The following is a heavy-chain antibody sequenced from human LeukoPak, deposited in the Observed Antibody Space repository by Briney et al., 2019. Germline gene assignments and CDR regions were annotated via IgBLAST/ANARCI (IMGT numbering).Heavy chain of an antibody. CDR1: GFTFSSYS. CDR3: ARERRPKLRIDY. J-gene: IGHJ4*02. Sequence: GGSLRLSCAASGFTFSSYSMNWVRQAPGKGLEWVSSISSSSNYIYYADSVKGRFTISRDNAKNSLYLQMNSLRAEDTAVYYCARERRPKLRIDYWGQGTLVTVSS. V-gene: IGHV3-21*01. CDR2: ISSSSNYI.